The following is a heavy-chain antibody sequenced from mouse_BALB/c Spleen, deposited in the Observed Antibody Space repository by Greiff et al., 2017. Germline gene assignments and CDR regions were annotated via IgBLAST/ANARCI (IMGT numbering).Heavy chain of an antibody. D-gene: IGHD2-3*01. CDR3: ARDGYYVDYAMDD. Sequence: EVTLVASGGGLVQPGGSRTLSCAASGFTFSSFGLHWVRQAPEKGLEWVAYISSGSSTIYYSDTVKGRFTISRDNPKNTLFLQMTSLRSEDTAMYYCARDGYYVDYAMDDGGQG. CDR2: ISSGSSTI. CDR1: GFTFSSFG. V-gene: IGHV5-17*02. J-gene: IGHJ4*01.